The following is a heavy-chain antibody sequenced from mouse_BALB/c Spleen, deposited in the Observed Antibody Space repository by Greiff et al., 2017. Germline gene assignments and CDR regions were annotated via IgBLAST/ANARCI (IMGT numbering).Heavy chain of an antibody. Sequence: QVQLQQSGAELVRPGSSVKISCKASGYAFSSYWMNWVKQRPGQGLEWIGQIYPGDGDTNYNGKFKGKATLTADKSSSTAYMQLSSLTSEDSAVYFCARTPFFTTVVAHWYFDVWGAGTTVTVSS. J-gene: IGHJ1*01. CDR1: GYAFSSYW. V-gene: IGHV1-80*01. CDR3: ARTPFFTTVVAHWYFDV. D-gene: IGHD1-1*01. CDR2: IYPGDGDT.